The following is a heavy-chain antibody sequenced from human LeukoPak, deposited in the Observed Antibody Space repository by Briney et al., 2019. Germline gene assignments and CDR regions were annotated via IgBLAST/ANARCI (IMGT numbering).Heavy chain of an antibody. V-gene: IGHV4-59*01. CDR1: RGFINNYY. J-gene: IGHJ3*02. CDR2: IFYTGRT. CDR3: AKSERWLQVPHAFHI. D-gene: IGHD5-24*01. Sequence: SETLSHTCTLSRGFINNYYWSWTSQPPGRGLESSGYIFYTGRTNYNPYLQSRVTISLAASKNHFSLNLNSVTAADTAVYYCAKSERWLQVPHAFHIWGQGTMVTVSS.